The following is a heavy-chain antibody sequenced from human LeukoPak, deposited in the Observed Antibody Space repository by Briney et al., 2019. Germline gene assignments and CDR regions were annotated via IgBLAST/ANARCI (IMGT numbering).Heavy chain of an antibody. Sequence: ASVKVSCKASGYTFTGYYMHRVRQAPGQGLEWMGWINPNSGGTNYAQKFQGRVTMTRDTSISTAYMELSRLRSDDTAVYYCARAQYSSSWYDYWGQGTLVTVSS. J-gene: IGHJ4*02. V-gene: IGHV1-2*02. D-gene: IGHD6-13*01. CDR3: ARAQYSSSWYDY. CDR1: GYTFTGYY. CDR2: INPNSGGT.